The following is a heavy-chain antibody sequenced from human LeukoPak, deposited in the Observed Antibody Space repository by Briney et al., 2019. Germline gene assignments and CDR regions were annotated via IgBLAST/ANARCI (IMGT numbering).Heavy chain of an antibody. V-gene: IGHV3-43*02. J-gene: IGHJ4*02. CDR3: AKDIYGSSSYYFDY. Sequence: GGSLRLSCAASGFTFDDYAMHWVRQAPGKGLEWVSLISDDGGGTFYADSVKGPFTISRDNSKNSLYLQMNSLRTEDTALYYCAKDIYGSSSYYFDYWGQGTLVTVSS. D-gene: IGHD6-6*01. CDR1: GFTFDDYA. CDR2: ISDDGGGT.